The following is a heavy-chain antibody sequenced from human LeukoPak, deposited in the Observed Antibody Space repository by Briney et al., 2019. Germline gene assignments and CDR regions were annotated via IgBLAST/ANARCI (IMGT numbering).Heavy chain of an antibody. CDR2: ISYDGGNK. CDR1: GFSFNNYA. D-gene: IGHD1-7*01. J-gene: IGHJ4*02. CDR3: AKRTGVTELHFDH. Sequence: GGSLRLSRAASGFSFNNYAMHRVRQAPGKGLEWLAYISYDGGNKYYADSVRGRFTISRDNSQNMVYQQMNSLRAEDTAVYYCAKRTGVTELHFDHWGQGTLVTVSS. V-gene: IGHV3-30-3*02.